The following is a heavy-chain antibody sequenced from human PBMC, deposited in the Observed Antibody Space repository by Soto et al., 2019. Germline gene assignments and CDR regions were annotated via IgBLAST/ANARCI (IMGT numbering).Heavy chain of an antibody. CDR1: GGSISSSSYY. CDR2: IYYSGST. V-gene: IGHV4-39*01. CDR3: ARVITMVRGVIDY. Sequence: SETLSLTCTVSGGSISSSSYYWGWIRQPPGKGLEWIGSIYYSGSTYYNTSLKSRVTISVDTSKNQFSLKLSFVTAADTAVYYCARVITMVRGVIDYWGQGTLVTVSS. J-gene: IGHJ4*02. D-gene: IGHD3-10*01.